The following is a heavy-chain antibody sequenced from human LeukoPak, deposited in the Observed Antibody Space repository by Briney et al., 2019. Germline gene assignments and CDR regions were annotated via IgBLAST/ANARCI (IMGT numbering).Heavy chain of an antibody. CDR1: GGSISSSSYY. J-gene: IGHJ6*03. V-gene: IGHV4-39*07. Sequence: PSETLSLTCTVSGGSISSSSYYWGWIRQPPGKGLEWIGSIYYSGSTYYNPSLKSRVTISVDTSKNQFSLKLSSVTAADTAVYYCARNNYYYYYMNVWGKGTTVTVSS. CDR2: IYYSGST. CDR3: ARNNYYYYYMNV.